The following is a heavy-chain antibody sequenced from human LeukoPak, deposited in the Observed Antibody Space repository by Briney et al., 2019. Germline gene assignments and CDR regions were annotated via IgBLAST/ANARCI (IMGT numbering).Heavy chain of an antibody. J-gene: IGHJ4*02. CDR3: ARGVDGYNYYFDY. Sequence: PSETLSLTCTVSGGSISTYYWSWIRQPPGKGLEWIGYIYHSGSTNYNPSLKSRVTISVDTSQNQFYLKLSSVTAADTAVYYCARGVDGYNYYFDYWGQGTLVTVSS. CDR2: IYHSGST. CDR1: GGSISTYY. D-gene: IGHD5-24*01. V-gene: IGHV4-59*01.